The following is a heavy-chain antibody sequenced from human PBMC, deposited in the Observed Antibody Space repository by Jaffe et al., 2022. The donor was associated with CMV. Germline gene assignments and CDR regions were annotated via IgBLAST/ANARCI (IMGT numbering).Heavy chain of an antibody. CDR3: AALAYCGGDCYSDAFDI. V-gene: IGHV1-58*02. D-gene: IGHD2-21*02. CDR2: IVVGSGNT. CDR1: GFTFTSSA. J-gene: IGHJ3*02. Sequence: QMQLVQSGPEVKKPGTSVKVSCKASGFTFTSSAMQWVRQARGQRLEWIGWIVVGSGNTNYAQKFQERVTITRDMSTSTAYMELSSLRSEDTAVYYCAALAYCGGDCYSDAFDIWGQGTMVTVSS.